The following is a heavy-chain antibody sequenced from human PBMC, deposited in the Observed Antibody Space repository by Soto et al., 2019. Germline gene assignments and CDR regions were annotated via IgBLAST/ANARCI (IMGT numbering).Heavy chain of an antibody. Sequence: QEQLVESGGGVVQPGRSLRLSCTASGFSFSTYGMHWIRQAPGKGLEWVAGIWYDGSNKYYVDSVKGRFTISRDNSKNTLYLQMITLRAEDTAVFYCARERYSYCSGGTCCGVDYWGQGTVVTVSS. D-gene: IGHD2-15*01. J-gene: IGHJ4*02. CDR3: ARERYSYCSGGTCCGVDY. CDR2: IWYDGSNK. V-gene: IGHV3-33*01. CDR1: GFSFSTYG.